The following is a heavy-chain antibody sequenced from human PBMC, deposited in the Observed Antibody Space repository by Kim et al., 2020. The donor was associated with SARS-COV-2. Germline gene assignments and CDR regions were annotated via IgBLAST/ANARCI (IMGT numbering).Heavy chain of an antibody. CDR2: ISESGTST. J-gene: IGHJ3*02. V-gene: IGHV3-48*03. CDR1: GFTFSSYE. Sequence: RGSLRLSCAPSGFTFSSYEINWVRQAPGKGLEWVSYISESGTSTYYADSVKGRFTISRDNAKNSLFLQMNSLRAEDTAVYYCARESVTGTDAFDIWGQGTLVTVSS. CDR3: ARESVTGTDAFDI. D-gene: IGHD6-19*01.